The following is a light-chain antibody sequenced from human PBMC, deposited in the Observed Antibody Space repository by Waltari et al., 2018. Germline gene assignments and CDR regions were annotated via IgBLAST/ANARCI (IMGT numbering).Light chain of an antibody. Sequence: QSVLTQPPSLSGTPGQRVTISCSGSTSNLGSNTVDWYQVLPGTAPKLLIHGNDQRPSGVPDRFSGSKFGASGSLAISGLQPEDESEYYCAAWDESLKGWVFGGGTRLTVL. CDR2: GND. J-gene: IGLJ3*02. CDR3: AAWDESLKGWV. CDR1: TSNLGSNT. V-gene: IGLV1-44*01.